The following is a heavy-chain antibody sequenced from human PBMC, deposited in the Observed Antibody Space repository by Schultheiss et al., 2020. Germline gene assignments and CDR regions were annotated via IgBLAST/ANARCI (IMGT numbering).Heavy chain of an antibody. D-gene: IGHD3-10*01. V-gene: IGHV4-31*11. CDR2: IYYSGST. J-gene: IGHJ6*02. Sequence: SQTLSLTCAVYGGSFSGYYWSWIRQHPGKGLEWIGYIYYSGSTYYNPSLKSRVTISVDTSTNQFSLKLSSVTAADTAVYYCARDGTTMVRGVLSPYGMDVWGQGTTVTVSS. CDR3: ARDGTTMVRGVLSPYGMDV. CDR1: GGSFSGYY.